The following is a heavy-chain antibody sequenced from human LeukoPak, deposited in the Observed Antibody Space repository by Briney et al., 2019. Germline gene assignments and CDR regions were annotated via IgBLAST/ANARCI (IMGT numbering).Heavy chain of an antibody. D-gene: IGHD6-19*01. CDR1: GYTFTSYG. CDR2: ISAYNGNT. CDR3: PREGRRYGSGGKGVHFQH. J-gene: IGHJ1*01. V-gene: IGHV1-18*01. Sequence: ASVKVSCKASGYTFTSYGISWVRQAPGQGLEWMGWISAYNGNTNYAQKLQGRVTMTTDTSTSTAYMELRSLRSADTAVYFWPREGRRYGSGGKGVHFQHWGQGTLVTVSS.